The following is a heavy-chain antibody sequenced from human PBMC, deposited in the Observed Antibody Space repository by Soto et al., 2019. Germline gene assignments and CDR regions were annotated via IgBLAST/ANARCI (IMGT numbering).Heavy chain of an antibody. Sequence: SETLSLTCTVSGGSIISGDDYWVWLRQPPGKGLEWIGYIYYSGSTYYNPSLKSGVTIAVDTSTNQFSLKLSSVTAADTAVYYCARDYGSSTSCYRTTNPFDYWGQGTLVTVSS. D-gene: IGHD2-2*01. V-gene: IGHV4-30-4*02. CDR2: IYYSGST. CDR3: ARDYGSSTSCYRTTNPFDY. CDR1: GGSIISGDDY. J-gene: IGHJ4*02.